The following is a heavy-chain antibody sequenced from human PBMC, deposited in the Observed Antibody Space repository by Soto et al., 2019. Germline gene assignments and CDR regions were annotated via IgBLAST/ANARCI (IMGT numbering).Heavy chain of an antibody. CDR2: ISGGDGSP. J-gene: IGHJ4*02. CDR3: AKWHTYNYDSLAFSGFDC. V-gene: IGHV3-23*01. CDR1: GFTFTRYS. Sequence: GGSLRLSCAASGFTFTRYSMNWVRQAPGKGLEWVSSISGGDGSPSYADSVKGRFTISRDNSKNTLYLHMNSLRADDTAAYYCAKWHTYNYDSLAFSGFDCWGQGTQVTVSS. D-gene: IGHD3-16*01.